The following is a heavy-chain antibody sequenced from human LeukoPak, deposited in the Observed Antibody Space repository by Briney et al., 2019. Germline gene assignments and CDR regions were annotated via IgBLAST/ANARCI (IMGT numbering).Heavy chain of an antibody. Sequence: PGGSLRLSCTASGFPFSSYAMSRVRQAPGKGLEWVSSIISSGGVTYYTDSLKGRFTISRDNSRNTVHLQMDSLRAEDSAVYYCAKNAGYSYGLYYFDYWGQGTLVTVSS. CDR2: IISSGGVT. CDR1: GFPFSSYA. CDR3: AKNAGYSYGLYYFDY. D-gene: IGHD5-18*01. J-gene: IGHJ4*02. V-gene: IGHV3-23*01.